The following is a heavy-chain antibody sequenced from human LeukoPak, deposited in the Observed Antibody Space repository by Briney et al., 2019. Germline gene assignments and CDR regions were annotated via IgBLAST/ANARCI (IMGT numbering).Heavy chain of an antibody. Sequence: GGSLRLSCAASGFTFSSYAMSWIRQAPGKGLEWVSYISSSGGTIYYGDSVKGRFTISRDNAKNSLYLQMNSLRAEDAAVYYCARAEKKSRFGELYYYYYDMDVWGQGTTVTVSS. CDR1: GFTFSSYA. J-gene: IGHJ6*02. V-gene: IGHV3-11*01. D-gene: IGHD3-10*01. CDR2: ISSSGGTI. CDR3: ARAEKKSRFGELYYYYYDMDV.